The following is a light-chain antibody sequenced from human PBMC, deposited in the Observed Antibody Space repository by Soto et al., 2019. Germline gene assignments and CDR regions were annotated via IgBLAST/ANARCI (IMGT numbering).Light chain of an antibody. CDR1: QSVDRY. Sequence: EIVLTQSPATLSLSPGDRATLSCRASQSVDRYVAWYQQKPGQAPRLLIYDASTRATGIPDRFSGSGSGTDFTLTISSLEPEDFAIYYCQQRSNWPPITFGPGPKVHIK. J-gene: IGKJ3*01. V-gene: IGKV3-11*01. CDR2: DAS. CDR3: QQRSNWPPIT.